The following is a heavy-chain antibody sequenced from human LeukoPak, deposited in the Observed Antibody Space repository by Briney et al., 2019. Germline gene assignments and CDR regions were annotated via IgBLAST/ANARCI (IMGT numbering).Heavy chain of an antibody. CDR1: GGSISSDTFY. J-gene: IGHJ4*02. Sequence: SESVSVTCKVSGGSISSDTFYWTWIRQPAGKGLEWMGRIYTTGSTNYNTFLKSRVTMSTDTSKNHFSLKLSSVTAADTAVYYCARVPTGGYYNCWGQGPLVTVSS. CDR3: ARVPTGGYYNC. V-gene: IGHV4-61*02. CDR2: IYTTGST. D-gene: IGHD3-22*01.